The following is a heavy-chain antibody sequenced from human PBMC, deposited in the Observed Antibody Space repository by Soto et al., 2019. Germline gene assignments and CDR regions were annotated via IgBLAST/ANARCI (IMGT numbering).Heavy chain of an antibody. J-gene: IGHJ4*02. CDR2: IIPIFGTA. CDR3: ARDGPAAAIFGY. V-gene: IGHV1-69*13. D-gene: IGHD2-2*01. CDR1: GYSFTSYG. Sequence: SVKVSCKASGYSFTSYGISWVRQAPGQGPEWMGWIIPIFGTANYAQKFQGRVTITADESTSTAYMELSSLRSEDTAVYYCARDGPAAAIFGYWGQGTQVTVSS.